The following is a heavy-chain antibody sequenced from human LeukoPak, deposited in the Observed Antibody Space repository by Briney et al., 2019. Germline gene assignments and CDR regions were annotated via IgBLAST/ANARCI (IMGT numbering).Heavy chain of an antibody. CDR2: INHSGST. D-gene: IGHD6-13*01. CDR1: GGSFSGYY. Sequence: PSETLSLTCAVYGGSFSGYYWSWIRQPPGKGLEWIGEINHSGSTNYNPSLKGRVTISVDTSKNQFSLKLSSVTAADTAVYYCARGLTPKLAAAYDYWGQGTLVTVSS. CDR3: ARGLTPKLAAAYDY. V-gene: IGHV4-34*01. J-gene: IGHJ4*02.